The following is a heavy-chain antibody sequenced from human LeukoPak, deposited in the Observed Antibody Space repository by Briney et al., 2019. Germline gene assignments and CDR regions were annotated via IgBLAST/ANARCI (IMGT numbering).Heavy chain of an antibody. CDR3: ARASYYYDSSGYYLFDY. CDR2: IYYSGST. V-gene: IGHV4-59*01. Sequence: PSETLSLTCTVSGGSISSYYWSWIRQPPGKGLEWIGYIYYSGSTNYNPSLKSRVTISVDTSKNQFSLKLSSVTAADTAVYYCARASYYYDSSGYYLFDYWGQGTPVTVSS. J-gene: IGHJ4*02. CDR1: GGSISSYY. D-gene: IGHD3-22*01.